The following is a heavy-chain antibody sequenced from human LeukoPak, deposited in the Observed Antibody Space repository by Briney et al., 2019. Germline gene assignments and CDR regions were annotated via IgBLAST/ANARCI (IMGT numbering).Heavy chain of an antibody. D-gene: IGHD5/OR15-5a*01. J-gene: IGHJ4*02. CDR1: GGSIRSSYYY. CDR2: IYYSGST. V-gene: IGHV4-39*01. CDR3: VSRSEIDY. Sequence: SETLSLTCTVSGGSIRSSYYYWGWIRQPPGKGLEWIGSIYYSGSTYYNPSLKSRVTISVDTSKNQFSLKLSSVTAADTAVYYCVSRSEIDYWGQGTLVTVSS.